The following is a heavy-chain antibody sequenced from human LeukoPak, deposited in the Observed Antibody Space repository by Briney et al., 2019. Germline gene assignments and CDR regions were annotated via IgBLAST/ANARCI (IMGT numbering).Heavy chain of an antibody. CDR2: IRYDGSNK. D-gene: IGHD3-10*01. J-gene: IGHJ4*02. CDR3: AKTLPYGSGSFDY. V-gene: IGHV3-30*02. Sequence: PGGSLRLSCATSGFTFSNYGMHWVRLAPGKGLEWVVFIRYDGSNKYYADSVKGRFTISRDNSKNTLYLQMNSLRAEDTALYYCAKTLPYGSGSFDYWGQGTLVTVSS. CDR1: GFTFSNYG.